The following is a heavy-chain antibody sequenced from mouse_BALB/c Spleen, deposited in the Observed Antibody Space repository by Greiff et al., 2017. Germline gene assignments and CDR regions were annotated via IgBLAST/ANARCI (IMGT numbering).Heavy chain of an antibody. CDR1: GYTFTEYT. J-gene: IGHJ3*01. CDR2: INPNNGGT. D-gene: IGHD2-4*01. Sequence: VHVKQSGPELVKPGASVKISCKTSGYTFTEYTMHWVKQSHGKSLEWIGGINPNNGGTSYNQKFKGKATLTVDKSSSTAYMELRSLTSEDSAVYYCARDYDYDGSWFAYWGQGTLVTVSA. CDR3: ARDYDYDGSWFAY. V-gene: IGHV1-18*01.